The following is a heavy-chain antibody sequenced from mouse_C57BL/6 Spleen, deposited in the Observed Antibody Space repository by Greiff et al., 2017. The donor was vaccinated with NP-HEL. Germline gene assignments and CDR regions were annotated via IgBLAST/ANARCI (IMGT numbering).Heavy chain of an antibody. Sequence: VQLQQSGPELVKPGASVKISCKASGYAFSSSWMNWVKQRPGKGLEWIGRIYPGDGDTNYIGKFKGKATLTADKSSSTAYMQLSSLTSEDSAVYFCARFYYSNLYYFDYWGQGTTLTVSS. V-gene: IGHV1-82*01. CDR1: GYAFSSSW. J-gene: IGHJ2*01. CDR2: IYPGDGDT. CDR3: ARFYYSNLYYFDY. D-gene: IGHD2-5*01.